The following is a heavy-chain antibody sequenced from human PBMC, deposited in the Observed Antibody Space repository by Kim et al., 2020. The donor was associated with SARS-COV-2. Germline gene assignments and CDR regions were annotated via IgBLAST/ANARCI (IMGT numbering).Heavy chain of an antibody. J-gene: IGHJ6*02. Sequence: GGSLRLSCAASGFTFRSYGMHWVRQAPGKGLEWVAVIWYDGSNKYYADSVKGRFTISRDNSKNTMYLQMNSLRAEDTAVYYCARVYGGNWYGMDVWGQGTTVTVSS. V-gene: IGHV3-33*01. D-gene: IGHD2-15*01. CDR1: GFTFRSYG. CDR2: IWYDGSNK. CDR3: ARVYGGNWYGMDV.